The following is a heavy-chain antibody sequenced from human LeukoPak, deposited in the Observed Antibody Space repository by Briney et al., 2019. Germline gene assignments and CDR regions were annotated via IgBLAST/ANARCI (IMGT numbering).Heavy chain of an antibody. CDR2: IYHSGST. V-gene: IGHV4-30-2*01. D-gene: IGHD6-19*01. Sequence: SETLSLTCTVSGGSISSGGYYWSWIRQPPGKGLEWIGYIYHSGSTYYNPSLKSRVTISVDRSKNQFSLKLSSVTAADTALYYCVRDGGITSGWYYLDYWGQGTPVTVSS. CDR1: GGSISSGGYY. J-gene: IGHJ4*02. CDR3: VRDGGITSGWYYLDY.